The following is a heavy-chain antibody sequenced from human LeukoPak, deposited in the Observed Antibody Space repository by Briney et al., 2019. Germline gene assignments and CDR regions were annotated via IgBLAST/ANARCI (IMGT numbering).Heavy chain of an antibody. J-gene: IGHJ4*02. V-gene: IGHV3-64*01. CDR2: ISSNGGST. Sequence: GGSLRLSCAASGFTFSSYAMHWVRQAPGKGLEYVSAISSNGGSTYYANSVKGRFTISRDNSKNTLFLQMNSLRTEDTAVYYCAKFYTGRFLEGFDYWGQGTLVTVSS. CDR1: GFTFSSYA. CDR3: AKFYTGRFLEGFDY. D-gene: IGHD3-3*01.